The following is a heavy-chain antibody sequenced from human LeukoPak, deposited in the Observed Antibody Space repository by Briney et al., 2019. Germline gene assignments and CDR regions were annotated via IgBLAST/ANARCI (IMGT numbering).Heavy chain of an antibody. CDR1: GYSFTNFD. Sequence: GASVKVSCKASGYSFTNFDINWVRQATGQGLEWMGWMNPNSGNTGCAQKFRGRVTITWNTSISTAYMELSSLRSEDTAVYYCATDPLYDPEEVAFDIWGQGTMVTVSS. D-gene: IGHD2-2*02. J-gene: IGHJ3*02. V-gene: IGHV1-8*03. CDR2: MNPNSGNT. CDR3: ATDPLYDPEEVAFDI.